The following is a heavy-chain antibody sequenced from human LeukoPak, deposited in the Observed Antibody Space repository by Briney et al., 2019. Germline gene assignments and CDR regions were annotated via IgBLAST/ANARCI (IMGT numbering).Heavy chain of an antibody. CDR2: IYWDDDK. CDR1: GFSLSTSGVG. J-gene: IGHJ5*02. Sequence: SGPTLVKPTQTLTLTCTFSGFSLSTSGVGVGWSRQPPGKALEWLALIYWDDDKRYSPSLKSRLTITKDTSKNQVVLTMTNMDPVATATYYCPHRPGQRWLSWFDPWGQETLVTVSS. V-gene: IGHV2-5*02. CDR3: PHRPGQRWLSWFDP. D-gene: IGHD5-18*01.